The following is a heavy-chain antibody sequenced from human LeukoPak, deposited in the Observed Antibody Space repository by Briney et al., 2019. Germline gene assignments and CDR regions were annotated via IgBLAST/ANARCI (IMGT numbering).Heavy chain of an antibody. V-gene: IGHV1-18*01. D-gene: IGHD5-18*01. CDR2: ISAYNGNT. Sequence: GASVKVSFKSSGYTFTSYGISWGRQAPGQGLEWMGWISAYNGNTNYAQKLQGRVTMTTDTSTSTAYMELRSLRSDDTAVYYCARDGIQLWWTDAFDIWGQGTMVTVSS. J-gene: IGHJ3*02. CDR3: ARDGIQLWWTDAFDI. CDR1: GYTFTSYG.